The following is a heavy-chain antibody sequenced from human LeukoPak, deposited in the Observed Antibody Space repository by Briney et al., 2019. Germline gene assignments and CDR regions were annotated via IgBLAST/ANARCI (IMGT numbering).Heavy chain of an antibody. J-gene: IGHJ4*02. CDR1: GGSISSSNW. D-gene: IGHD5-18*01. V-gene: IGHV4-4*02. CDR2: IYHSGST. CDR3: ARARRGYSYGYASTYYFDY. Sequence: SETLSLTCAVSGGSISSSNWWSWVRQPPGKGLEWIGEIYHSGSTNYNPSLQSRVTISLDKSKKQFSLKLSSVTAADTAVYYCARARRGYSYGYASTYYFDYWGQGTLVTVSS.